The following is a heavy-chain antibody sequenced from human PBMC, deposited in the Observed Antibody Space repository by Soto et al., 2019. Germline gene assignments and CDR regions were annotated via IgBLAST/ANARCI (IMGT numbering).Heavy chain of an antibody. CDR3: ATRSSASTFDY. CDR2: ISGSDDST. CDR1: GFTFSSYA. V-gene: IGHV3-23*01. D-gene: IGHD6-6*01. J-gene: IGHJ4*02. Sequence: EVQLLESGGGLVQPGESLRLSCAASGFTFSSYAMSWVRQAPGKGLEWVSVISGSDDSTYYADSVKGRFTISSDNSKNTLYLQMTSLRAEDTAVYYCATRSSASTFDYWGQGTLVTVSS.